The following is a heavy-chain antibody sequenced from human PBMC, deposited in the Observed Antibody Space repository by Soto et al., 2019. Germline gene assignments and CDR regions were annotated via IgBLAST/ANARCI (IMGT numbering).Heavy chain of an antibody. D-gene: IGHD3-16*02. CDR2: INSDGSIT. CDR1: GFTFSSYW. CDR3: VRYSRSVGGSYRPDY. J-gene: IGHJ4*02. V-gene: IGHV3-74*01. Sequence: GGSLRLSCAASGFTFSSYWMHWVRQVPEKGLVWVSRINSDGSITNYADAVKGRFTISRDNVKNTLYLQMNSLRAEDTAVYYCVRYSRSVGGSYRPDYWGQGTQVTVSS.